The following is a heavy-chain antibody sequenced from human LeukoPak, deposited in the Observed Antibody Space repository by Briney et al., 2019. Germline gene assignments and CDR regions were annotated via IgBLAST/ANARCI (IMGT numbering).Heavy chain of an antibody. CDR1: GGSFSGYY. CDR3: ARFPIYYVPGSYP. CDR2: INHSGST. D-gene: IGHD3-10*01. J-gene: IGHJ5*02. Sequence: PSETLSLTCAVYGGSFSGYYWSWIRQPPGKGLEWIGEINHSGSTNYNPSLKSRVTISVDTSKNQFSLKLSSVTAADTAVYYCARFPIYYVPGSYPWGQGTLVTVSS. V-gene: IGHV4-34*01.